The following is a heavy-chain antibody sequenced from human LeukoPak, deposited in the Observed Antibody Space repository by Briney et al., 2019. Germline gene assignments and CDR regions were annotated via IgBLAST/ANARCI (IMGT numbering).Heavy chain of an antibody. V-gene: IGHV1-69*13. CDR2: IIPIFGTA. CDR3: ARVDYYGSGRGPQHAFDI. J-gene: IGHJ3*02. CDR1: GGTFSSYA. D-gene: IGHD3-10*01. Sequence: GASVKVSCEASGGTFSSYAISWVRQAPGQGLEWMGGIIPIFGTANYAQKFQGRVTITADESTSTAYMELSSLRSEDTAVYYCARVDYYGSGRGPQHAFDIWGQGTMVTVSS.